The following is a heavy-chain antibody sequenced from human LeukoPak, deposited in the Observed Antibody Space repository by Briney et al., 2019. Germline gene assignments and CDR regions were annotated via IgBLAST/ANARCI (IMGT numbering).Heavy chain of an antibody. CDR2: IYSGTI. D-gene: IGHD6-6*01. CDR1: GFTVSSNS. J-gene: IGHJ5*01. Sequence: GGSLRLSCTVSGFTVSSNSMSWVRQAPGKGLEWVSFIYSGTIHYSDSVKGRFTISRDNSKNTLYLQMNSLRAEDTAVYYCTRDPRHFDSCGQGTLVTVSS. V-gene: IGHV3-53*01. CDR3: TRDPRHFDS.